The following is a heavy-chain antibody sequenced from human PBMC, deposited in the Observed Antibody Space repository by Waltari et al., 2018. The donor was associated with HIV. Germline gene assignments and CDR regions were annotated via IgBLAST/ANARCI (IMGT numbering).Heavy chain of an antibody. J-gene: IGHJ6*02. V-gene: IGHV3-74*03. Sequence: VESGGLPVQPGGSLRLSCTASGFVFGSRWMHWVRQSPGKGLIWGSRTDSDGFVAKYADAVKGRFTISRDNGKNKLFLEMKSLRVEDSGIYYCVKDVTVTHYGVYYSGLDVWGQGTTVTV. D-gene: IGHD4-17*01. CDR3: VKDVTVTHYGVYYSGLDV. CDR1: GFVFGSRW. CDR2: TDSDGFVA.